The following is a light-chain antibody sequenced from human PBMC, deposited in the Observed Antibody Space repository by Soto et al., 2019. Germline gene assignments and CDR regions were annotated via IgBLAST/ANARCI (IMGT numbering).Light chain of an antibody. J-gene: IGKJ4*01. CDR3: QLYGSSPELT. Sequence: EIVLTQSPGTLSLSPGDRAALSCRTTQILNGGSLAWYQVKPGQAPRLLMYDSSIRAAGVPNRFSGSGSGTDLTLTISRLETEDFAVYYCQLYGSSPELTFGGGTKVDIK. V-gene: IGKV3-20*01. CDR1: QILNGGS. CDR2: DSS.